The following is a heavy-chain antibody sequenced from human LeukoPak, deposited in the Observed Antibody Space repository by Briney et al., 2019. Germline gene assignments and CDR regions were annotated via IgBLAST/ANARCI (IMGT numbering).Heavy chain of an antibody. Sequence: GGSLRLSCAASGFTFSSYGMHWVRQAPGKGLEWVAVIWYDGSNKYYADSVKGRFTISRDNSKNTLYLQMNSLRAEDTAVYYCAGDPGLAYYFDYWGQGTLVTVSS. CDR3: AGDPGLAYYFDY. CDR1: GFTFSSYG. V-gene: IGHV3-33*01. J-gene: IGHJ4*02. D-gene: IGHD3/OR15-3a*01. CDR2: IWYDGSNK.